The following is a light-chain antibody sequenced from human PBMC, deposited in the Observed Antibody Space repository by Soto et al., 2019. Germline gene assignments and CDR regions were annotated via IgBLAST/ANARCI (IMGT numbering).Light chain of an antibody. CDR3: SSYTSTTTRV. CDR1: SSDVGGHNY. V-gene: IGLV2-14*01. CDR2: EVS. Sequence: QSALTQPASVSGSPGQSITISCTGTSSDVGGHNYVSWYQQHPGKAPKLMIYEVSNRPSGVSNRFSGSKSGSTASLTISGLQAEDEADYYCSSYTSTTTRVFGTGTKV. J-gene: IGLJ1*01.